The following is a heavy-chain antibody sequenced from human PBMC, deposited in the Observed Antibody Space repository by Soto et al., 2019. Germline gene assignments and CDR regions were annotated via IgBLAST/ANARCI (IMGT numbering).Heavy chain of an antibody. J-gene: IGHJ5*02. D-gene: IGHD3-22*01. V-gene: IGHV3-48*03. CDR3: ARGVYDSSGYYYP. CDR1: AFPFSSYE. CDR2: ISSSGSNI. Sequence: PGGSLTLSCAASAFPFSSYEMNWVRQAPGKGLEWVSYISSSGSNISYADSVKGRFTISRDNAKNSLYLQMNNLRAEDTAVYYCARGVYDSSGYYYPWGQGTLVTVSS.